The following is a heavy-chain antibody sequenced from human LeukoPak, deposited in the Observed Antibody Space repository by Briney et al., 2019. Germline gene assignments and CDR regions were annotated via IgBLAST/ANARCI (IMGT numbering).Heavy chain of an antibody. Sequence: GGSLRLSCTASGFRVSGHWIHWVRQPPGRGLVWVSRINERGTDSMYAESVKGRFTISRDNAKNTVYLQMNSLRAEDTAVYYCVDGGAARFDYWGQGTLVAVSS. J-gene: IGHJ4*02. CDR1: GFRVSGHW. V-gene: IGHV3-74*03. CDR3: VDGGAARFDY. CDR2: INERGTDS. D-gene: IGHD5-18*01.